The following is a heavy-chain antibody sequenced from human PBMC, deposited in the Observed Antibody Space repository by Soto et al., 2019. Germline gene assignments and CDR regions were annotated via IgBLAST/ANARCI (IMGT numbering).Heavy chain of an antibody. V-gene: IGHV4-59*01. Sequence: SETLSLTCTVSGGSMSSNYWTWIRQSPGKGLEWNGYIYYTGSTKYNPSLKSRVTISLDTSKNQFSLRLTSVTSADTAVYYCARGGSYGDFFDYWGQGAQVTVSS. D-gene: IGHD4-17*01. CDR2: IYYTGST. CDR1: GGSMSSNY. J-gene: IGHJ4*02. CDR3: ARGGSYGDFFDY.